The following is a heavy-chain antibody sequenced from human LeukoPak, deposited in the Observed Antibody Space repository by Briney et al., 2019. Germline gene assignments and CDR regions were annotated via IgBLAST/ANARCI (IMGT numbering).Heavy chain of an antibody. V-gene: IGHV1-69*05. CDR3: ARDTYDSSGYSANFDC. Sequence: SVKLSCKASGGTFSSYAISWVRQAPGQGLEWMGRIIPIFGTANYAQKFQGRVTITTDESPSTAYMELSSLRSEDTAVYYCARDTYDSSGYSANFDCWGQGTLVTVSS. CDR1: GGTFSSYA. CDR2: IIPIFGTA. D-gene: IGHD3-22*01. J-gene: IGHJ4*02.